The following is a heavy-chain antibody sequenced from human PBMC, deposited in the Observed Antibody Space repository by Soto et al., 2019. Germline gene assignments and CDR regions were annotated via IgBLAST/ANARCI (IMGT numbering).Heavy chain of an antibody. V-gene: IGHV3-23*01. CDR3: AKEKDYDYVWGSYRYTSDY. J-gene: IGHJ4*02. Sequence: GGSLRLSCAASGFTFSSYAMSWVRQAPGKGLEWVSAISGSGSTFYADSVKGRFTISRDNSKNTLYLQMNSLRAEDTAVYYCAKEKDYDYVWGSYRYTSDYWGQGTLGTVAS. D-gene: IGHD3-16*02. CDR2: ISGSGST. CDR1: GFTFSSYA.